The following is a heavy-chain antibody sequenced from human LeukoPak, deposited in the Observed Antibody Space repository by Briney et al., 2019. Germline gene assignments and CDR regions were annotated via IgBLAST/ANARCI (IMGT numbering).Heavy chain of an antibody. V-gene: IGHV4-59*01. CDR1: GVSISSYY. D-gene: IGHD3-10*01. CDR2: IYYNERS. CDR3: AREATMDLFDY. J-gene: IGHJ4*02. Sequence: PSETLSLTCTVSGVSISSYYWSWIRQPPGKGLEWIGYIYYNERSSYNPSLKSRVTMSIDTSKNQFSLKLSSVTAADTAVYYCAREATMDLFDYWGQGTLVTVSS.